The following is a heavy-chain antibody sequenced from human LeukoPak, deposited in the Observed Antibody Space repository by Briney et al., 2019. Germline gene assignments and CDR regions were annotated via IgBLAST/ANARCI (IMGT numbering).Heavy chain of an antibody. J-gene: IGHJ4*02. CDR3: ARDWCSDQSCYLDY. CDR2: IWSDGGNP. V-gene: IGHV3-33*01. D-gene: IGHD2-15*01. CDR1: GFTFSRYA. Sequence: PGMSLRLSCGASGFTFSRYAMHWVRQAPGKGLEWVAVIWSDGGNPYSADSVKGRFTISRDNSKNTVFLQMNRLRAEDTAVYYCARDWCSDQSCYLDYWGQGTLVTVSS.